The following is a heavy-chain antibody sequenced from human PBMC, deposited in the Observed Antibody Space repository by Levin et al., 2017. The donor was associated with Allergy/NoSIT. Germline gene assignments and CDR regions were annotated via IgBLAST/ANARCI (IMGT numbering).Heavy chain of an antibody. CDR2: IYYSGST. J-gene: IGHJ6*02. V-gene: IGHV4-59*01. D-gene: IGHD7-27*01. CDR1: GGSISGYY. Sequence: SQTLSLTCTVSGGSISGYYRSWIRQPPGKGLEWIGYIYYSGSTKYNPSLKSRVTISVDTSKNQFSLKLSSVTAADTAVYYCARDRTITTTGETYFYGMDGWGQGTTVTVSS. CDR3: ARDRTITTTGETYFYGMDG.